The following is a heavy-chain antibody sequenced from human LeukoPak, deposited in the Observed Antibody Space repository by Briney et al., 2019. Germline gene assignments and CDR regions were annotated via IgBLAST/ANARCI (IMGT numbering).Heavy chain of an antibody. D-gene: IGHD3-22*01. CDR3: ARVGDYYDSSGYLY. CDR2: IIPIFGTA. J-gene: IGHJ4*02. V-gene: IGHV1-69*05. Sequence: ASVKVSCKASGGTFSSYAISWVRQAPGQGLEWMGGIIPIFGTANYAQKFQGRVTITTDESTSTAYMELSSLRSEDTAVYYCARVGDYYDSSGYLYWGQGTLVTVSS. CDR1: GGTFSSYA.